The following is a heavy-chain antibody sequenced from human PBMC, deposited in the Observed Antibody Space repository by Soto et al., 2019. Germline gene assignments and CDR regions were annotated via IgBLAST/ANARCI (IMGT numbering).Heavy chain of an antibody. CDR1: GGSISSSSYY. D-gene: IGHD3-10*01. Sequence: LSLTCTVSGGSISSSSYYWGWIRQPPGKGLEWIGSIYYSGSTYYNPSLKSRVTISVDTSKNQFSLKLSSVTAADTAVYYCGSGSNFDYWGQGTLVTVSS. CDR2: IYYSGST. CDR3: GSGSNFDY. V-gene: IGHV4-39*01. J-gene: IGHJ4*02.